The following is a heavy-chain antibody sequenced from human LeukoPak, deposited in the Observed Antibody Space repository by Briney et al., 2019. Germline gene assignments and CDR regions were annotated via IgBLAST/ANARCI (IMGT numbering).Heavy chain of an antibody. Sequence: GGSVRLSCAGSGSTFSNYEMHWVRQVAGGGLEWVSAIGIGGDTFYTGSVKGRFTISRENAKNSFFLQMNSLSAGDTALYYCVRERSGTSSDGFDIWGQGTMVTVSS. D-gene: IGHD1-26*01. CDR3: VRERSGTSSDGFDI. J-gene: IGHJ3*02. CDR2: IGIGGDT. V-gene: IGHV3-13*01. CDR1: GSTFSNYE.